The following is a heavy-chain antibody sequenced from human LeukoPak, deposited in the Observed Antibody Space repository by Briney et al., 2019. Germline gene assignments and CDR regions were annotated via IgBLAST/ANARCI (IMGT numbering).Heavy chain of an antibody. CDR1: GYTFTNYY. CDR2: INTNSGDT. CDR3: ARESHCGDDNCYEYFPH. V-gene: IGHV1-2*02. Sequence: GASVTVSCNASGYTFTNYYMHWVRQAPGQGLEWLGWINTNSGDTKSLQKLQGRVTMTRDNSINTAYMELSGQRSDDTAVYYCARESHCGDDNCYEYFPHWRGGTLVTVSS. D-gene: IGHD2-15*01. J-gene: IGHJ1*01.